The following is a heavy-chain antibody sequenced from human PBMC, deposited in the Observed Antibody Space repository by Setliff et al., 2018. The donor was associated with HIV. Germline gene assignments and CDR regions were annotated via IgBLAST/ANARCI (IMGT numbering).Heavy chain of an antibody. Sequence: SVKVSCKASVYTFTSYYMHWVRQAPGQGLEWMGIINPRGGSTSYAQKFQGRVTMTRDTSTSTVYMELSSLRSEDTAVYYCARGRGSSLIFYYYYMDVWGKGTTVTVSS. J-gene: IGHJ6*03. D-gene: IGHD6-6*01. CDR3: ARGRGSSLIFYYYYMDV. CDR1: VYTFTSYY. CDR2: INPRGGST. V-gene: IGHV1-46*01.